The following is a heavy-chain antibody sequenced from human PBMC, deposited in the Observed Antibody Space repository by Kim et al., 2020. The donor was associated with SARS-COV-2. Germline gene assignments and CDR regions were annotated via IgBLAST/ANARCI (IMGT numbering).Heavy chain of an antibody. V-gene: IGHV3-30*01. J-gene: IGHJ4*02. Sequence: GRLTISRDKSKNTMYLQMNSLRAEDTAVYYCARDGYSSSWYLVPQPLIDYWGQGTLVTVSS. CDR3: ARDGYSSSWYLVPQPLIDY. D-gene: IGHD6-13*01.